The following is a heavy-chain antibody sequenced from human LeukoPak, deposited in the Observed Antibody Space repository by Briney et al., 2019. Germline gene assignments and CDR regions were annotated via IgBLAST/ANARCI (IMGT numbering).Heavy chain of an antibody. CDR1: GGSISSSNW. V-gene: IGHV4-4*02. CDR2: IYHSGST. Sequence: KPSETLSLTCAVSGGSISSSNWWSWVLQPPGKGLEWIGEIYHSGSTNYNPSLKSRVTISVDKSKNQFSLKLSSVTAADTAAYYCARSHILTGYSDYWGQGTLVTVSS. CDR3: ARSHILTGYSDY. D-gene: IGHD3-9*01. J-gene: IGHJ4*02.